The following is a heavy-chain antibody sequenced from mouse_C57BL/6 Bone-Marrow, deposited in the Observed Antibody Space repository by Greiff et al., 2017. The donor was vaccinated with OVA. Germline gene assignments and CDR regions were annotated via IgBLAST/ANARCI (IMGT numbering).Heavy chain of an antibody. CDR1: EYEFPSHD. Sequence: DVKLVESGGGLVQPGESLKLSCESNEYEFPSHDMSWVRKTPEKRLELVAAINSDGGSTYYPDTMERRFIISRDNTKKTLYLQMSSLRSEDTALYYCARSSYDYDGGPWYFDVWGTGTTVTVSS. V-gene: IGHV5-2*01. CDR2: INSDGGST. J-gene: IGHJ1*03. CDR3: ARSSYDYDGGPWYFDV. D-gene: IGHD2-4*01.